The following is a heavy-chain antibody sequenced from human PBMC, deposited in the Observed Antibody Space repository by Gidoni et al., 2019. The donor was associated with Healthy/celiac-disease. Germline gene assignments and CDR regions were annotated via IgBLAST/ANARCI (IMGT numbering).Heavy chain of an antibody. D-gene: IGHD1-26*01. CDR2: ISSSSSYI. V-gene: IGHV3-21*01. Sequence: EVQLVESGGGPVKPGGSLSLSCSAPEFTFSSYSMNWVRQAPGKGLEWVSSISSSSSYIYYADSVKGRFTISRDNAKNSLYLQMNSLRAEDTAVYYCARDKEWELPGSDYWGQGTLVTVSS. CDR1: EFTFSSYS. J-gene: IGHJ4*02. CDR3: ARDKEWELPGSDY.